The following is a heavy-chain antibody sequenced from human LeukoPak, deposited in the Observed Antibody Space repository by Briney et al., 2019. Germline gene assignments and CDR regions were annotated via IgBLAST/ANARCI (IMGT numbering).Heavy chain of an antibody. Sequence: KSGGSLRLSCAASGFTFSSYSMNWVRQAPGKGLEWDSSISSSSSSYIYYADSVKGRFTISRDNAKNSLYLQMNSLRAEDTAVYYCARDHGEEQQLVLWGQGTLVTVSS. V-gene: IGHV3-21*01. CDR3: ARDHGEEQQLVL. D-gene: IGHD6-13*01. CDR2: ISSSSSSYI. J-gene: IGHJ4*02. CDR1: GFTFSSYS.